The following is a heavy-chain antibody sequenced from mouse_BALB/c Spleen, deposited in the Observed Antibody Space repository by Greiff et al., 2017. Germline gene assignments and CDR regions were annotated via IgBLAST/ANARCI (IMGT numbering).Heavy chain of an antibody. Sequence: EVQLQQSGAELVKPGASVKLSCTASGFNIKDTYMHWVKQRPEQGLEWIGRIDPANGNTKYDPKFQGKATITADTSSNTAYLQLSSLTSEDTAVYYCARQLGLRRAMDDWGQGTAVTVSS. CDR2: IDPANGNT. J-gene: IGHJ4*01. V-gene: IGHV14-3*02. D-gene: IGHD3-2*01. CDR3: ARQLGLRRAMDD. CDR1: GFNIKDTY.